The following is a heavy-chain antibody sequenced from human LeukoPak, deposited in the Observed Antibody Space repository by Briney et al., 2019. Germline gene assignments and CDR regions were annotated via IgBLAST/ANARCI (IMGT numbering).Heavy chain of an antibody. CDR3: ATDGAGFDT. V-gene: IGHV3-11*01. CDR2: INIGGTNT. J-gene: IGHJ5*02. CDR1: GFTFSSYA. Sequence: GGSLRLSCAASGFTFSSYAMSWIRQAPGKGLEWLSYINIGGTNTHYADSVKGRFTISRDNAKKSLYLEMNNLRAEDTAVYYCATDGAGFDTWGQGVLVTVSS.